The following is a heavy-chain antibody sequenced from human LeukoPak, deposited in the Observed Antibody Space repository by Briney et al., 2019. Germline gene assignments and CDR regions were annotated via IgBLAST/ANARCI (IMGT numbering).Heavy chain of an antibody. Sequence: PSETLSLTCTVSGGSISSYYWSWIRQPAGKGLEWIGRIYTSGSTNYNPSLKSRVTMSVDTSKNQFSLKLSSVTAADTAVYYCARAYSSGWYGGAEFDPWGQGTLVTASS. CDR3: ARAYSSGWYGGAEFDP. CDR1: GGSISSYY. CDR2: IYTSGST. D-gene: IGHD6-19*01. J-gene: IGHJ5*02. V-gene: IGHV4-4*07.